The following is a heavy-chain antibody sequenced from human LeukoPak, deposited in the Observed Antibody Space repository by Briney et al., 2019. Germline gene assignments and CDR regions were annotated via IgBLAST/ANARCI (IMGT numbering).Heavy chain of an antibody. J-gene: IGHJ4*02. CDR1: GYTFNTYY. V-gene: IGHV1-46*02. Sequence: ASVKVSCKASGYTFNTYYIHWVRQAPGQGLEWMGLINPGGGDTSYAQNLQGRVTMTRDTSISTAYMELSRLTSDDTAVYYCARAPLGLPFDYWGQGSLVTVSS. CDR2: INPGGGDT. CDR3: ARAPLGLPFDY.